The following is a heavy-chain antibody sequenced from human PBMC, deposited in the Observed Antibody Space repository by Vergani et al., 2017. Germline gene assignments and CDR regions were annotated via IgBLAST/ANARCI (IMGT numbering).Heavy chain of an antibody. Sequence: EVQLVESGGGEVQPGRSLRLSCSAAGFPFSDYGVHWVRQAPGKGLEWVSVIYSGGSTYYADSVKGRFTISRDNSKNTLYLQMNSLRAEDTAVYYCARGREEWLFFDYWGQGTLVTVSS. CDR1: GFPFSDYG. J-gene: IGHJ4*02. CDR3: ARGREEWLFFDY. D-gene: IGHD3-3*01. CDR2: IYSGGST. V-gene: IGHV3-66*01.